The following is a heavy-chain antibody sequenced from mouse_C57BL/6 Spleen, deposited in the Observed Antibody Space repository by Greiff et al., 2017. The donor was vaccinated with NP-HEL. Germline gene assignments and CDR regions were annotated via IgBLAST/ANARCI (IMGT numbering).Heavy chain of an antibody. CDR2: IYPSDSET. CDR3: ARGRSPYFDV. CDR1: GYTFTSYW. V-gene: IGHV1-61*01. Sequence: QVQLQQPGAELVRPGSSVKLSCKASGYTFTSYWMAWVKQRPGQGLEWIGNIYPSDSETNYNQKFKDKATLTVDKSSSTAYMQLSSLTSEDSAVYYCARGRSPYFDVWGTGTTVTVSS. J-gene: IGHJ1*03.